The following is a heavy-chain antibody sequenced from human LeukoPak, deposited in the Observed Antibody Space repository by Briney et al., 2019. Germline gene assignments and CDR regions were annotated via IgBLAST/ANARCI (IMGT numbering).Heavy chain of an antibody. J-gene: IGHJ4*02. CDR2: IYHSGST. V-gene: IGHV4-30-2*01. Sequence: SETLSLTCAVSGGSISSGGYSWSWIRQPPGKGLEWIGYIYHSGSTYYNPSLKSRVTISVDRSKNQFSLKLSSVTAADMAVYYCAREDDSSGSLAYWGQGTLVTVSS. D-gene: IGHD3-22*01. CDR1: GGSISSGGYS. CDR3: AREDDSSGSLAY.